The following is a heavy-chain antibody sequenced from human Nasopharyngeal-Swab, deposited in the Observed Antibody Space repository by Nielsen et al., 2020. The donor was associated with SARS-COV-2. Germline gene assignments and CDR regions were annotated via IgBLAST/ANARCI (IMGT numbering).Heavy chain of an antibody. CDR2: ISGSGGST. CDR3: AKNQASITGTDYYYMDV. Sequence: GGSLRLSCAASGFTFSSYAMSWVRQAPGKGLEWVSAISGSGGSTYYADSVKGRFTISRDHSKNTLYLQMNSLRVEDTAVYYCAKNQASITGTDYYYMDVWGKGTTVTVSS. D-gene: IGHD1-7*01. J-gene: IGHJ6*03. CDR1: GFTFSSYA. V-gene: IGHV3-23*01.